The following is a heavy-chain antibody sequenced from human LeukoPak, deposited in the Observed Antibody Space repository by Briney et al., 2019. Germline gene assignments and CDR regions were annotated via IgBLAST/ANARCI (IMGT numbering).Heavy chain of an antibody. CDR1: GYTFTTYG. Sequence: ASVKVSCKASGYTFTTYGLDWVRQAPGQGLEWMGWISGYNGNTNYAQKFQDRVTMTKDTSTSTVYMELRSLTSDDTAIYYCARISSPGYRTAGTCYPAYWGQGTLVTVSS. CDR3: ARISSPGYRTAGTCYPAY. V-gene: IGHV1-18*01. D-gene: IGHD2-15*01. CDR2: ISGYNGNT. J-gene: IGHJ4*02.